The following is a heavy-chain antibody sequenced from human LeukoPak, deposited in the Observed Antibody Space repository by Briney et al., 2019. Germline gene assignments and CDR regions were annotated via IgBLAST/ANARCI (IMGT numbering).Heavy chain of an antibody. J-gene: IGHJ6*03. CDR3: ARVDYVWGSYRGPAYYYYYMDV. Sequence: ASVKVSCKASGYTFTSYGISWVRQAPGQGLEWMGWISAYNGNTNYAQKLQGRVTMTTDTSTSTAYMELRSLRSDDTAVYYGARVDYVWGSYRGPAYYYYYMDVWGKGTTVTVSS. V-gene: IGHV1-18*01. CDR2: ISAYNGNT. CDR1: GYTFTSYG. D-gene: IGHD3-16*02.